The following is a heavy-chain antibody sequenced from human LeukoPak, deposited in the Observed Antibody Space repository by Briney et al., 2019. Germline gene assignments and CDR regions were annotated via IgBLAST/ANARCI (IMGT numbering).Heavy chain of an antibody. CDR1: GFTFGDYG. V-gene: IGHV3-74*01. CDR3: ACYGIEPPS. J-gene: IGHJ5*02. Sequence: GGSLRLSCTASGFTFGDYGMNWVRQAPGKGLVWVSCISSDGSTTTYADSVKGRFTISRDNAKNTLYLQMNSLRAEDTAVYYCACYGIEPPSWGQGTLVTVSS. CDR2: ISSDGSTT. D-gene: IGHD1-14*01.